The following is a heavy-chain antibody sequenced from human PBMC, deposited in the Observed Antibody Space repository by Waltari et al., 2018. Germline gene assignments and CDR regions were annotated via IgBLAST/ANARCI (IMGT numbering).Heavy chain of an antibody. D-gene: IGHD4-17*01. CDR1: GGTFSSYT. CDR3: ARERNRWRDYGDYVGFDY. Sequence: QVQLVQSGAEVKKPGSSVKVSCKASGGTFSSYTISWVRQAPGQGLEWMGRIITILGIANYAQKFQGRVTITADKSTSTAYMELSSLRSEDTAVYYCARERNRWRDYGDYVGFDYWGQGTLVTVSS. CDR2: IITILGIA. J-gene: IGHJ4*02. V-gene: IGHV1-69*08.